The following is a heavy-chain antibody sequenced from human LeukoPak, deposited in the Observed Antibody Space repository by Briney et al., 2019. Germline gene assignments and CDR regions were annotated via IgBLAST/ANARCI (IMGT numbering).Heavy chain of an antibody. Sequence: SETLSLTCTVPRGSLTSYHWIWIRQPPGKGLEWIGHIYSNGSTNYSPSLRSRVTLSVHTSKNELSLHRRSLTAAATALYHFAKQVAGSDAWFDPWGQGTLVTVSS. V-gene: IGHV4-4*09. CDR2: IYSNGST. J-gene: IGHJ5*02. CDR3: AKQVAGSDAWFDP. D-gene: IGHD6-19*01. CDR1: RGSLTSYH.